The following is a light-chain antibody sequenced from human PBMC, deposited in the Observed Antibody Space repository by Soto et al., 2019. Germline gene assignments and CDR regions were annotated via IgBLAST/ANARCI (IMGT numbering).Light chain of an antibody. Sequence: DIVLTQSPATLSLSPGDRVTLSCRASQTVGRFLSWYQHSPGQGPRLLVYDASNRATGVPARFSGSGSETDFTLTISSLEPEDFAVYYCQQRNIWPPVTFGQGTRLEIK. CDR3: QQRNIWPPVT. CDR2: DAS. J-gene: IGKJ5*01. V-gene: IGKV3-11*01. CDR1: QTVGRF.